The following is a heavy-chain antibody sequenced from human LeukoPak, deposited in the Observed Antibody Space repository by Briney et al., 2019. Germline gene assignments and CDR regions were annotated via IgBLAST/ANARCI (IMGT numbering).Heavy chain of an antibody. D-gene: IGHD3-9*01. V-gene: IGHV4-34*01. Sequence: PSETLSLTCAVYGGSFSGYYWSWIRQPPGKGLEWIGEINHSGSTYYNPSLKSRVTISVDRSKNQFSLKLSSVTAADTAVYYCARAPADILTGYIYFQHWGQGTLVTVSS. J-gene: IGHJ1*01. CDR1: GGSFSGYY. CDR2: INHSGST. CDR3: ARAPADILTGYIYFQH.